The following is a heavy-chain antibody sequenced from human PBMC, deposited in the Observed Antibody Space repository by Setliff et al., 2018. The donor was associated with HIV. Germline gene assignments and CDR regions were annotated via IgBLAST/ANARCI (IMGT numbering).Heavy chain of an antibody. CDR3: ASANDYGDYGGMDV. V-gene: IGHV3-30*02. D-gene: IGHD4-17*01. Sequence: PGGSLRLSCAASGFIFSSYGMHWVRQAPGKGLEWVAFIRYDGSNKYYADSVKGRFTISRDNSKNTLYLQMNSLRAEDTAVYYCASANDYGDYGGMDVWGQGTTVTVSS. J-gene: IGHJ6*02. CDR1: GFIFSSYG. CDR2: IRYDGSNK.